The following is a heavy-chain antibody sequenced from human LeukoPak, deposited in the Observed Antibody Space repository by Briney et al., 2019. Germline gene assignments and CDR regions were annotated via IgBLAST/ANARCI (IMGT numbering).Heavy chain of an antibody. CDR2: IYTSGST. CDR1: GGSISSGSYY. J-gene: IGHJ6*03. Sequence: SQTLSLTCTVSGGSISSGSYYWSWIRQPAAKGLEWIGRIYTSGSTNYNPSLKSRVTISVDTSKNQFSLKLSSVTAADTAVYYCAAQAYYYYYMDVWGKGTTVTVSS. CDR3: AAQAYYYYYMDV. V-gene: IGHV4-61*02.